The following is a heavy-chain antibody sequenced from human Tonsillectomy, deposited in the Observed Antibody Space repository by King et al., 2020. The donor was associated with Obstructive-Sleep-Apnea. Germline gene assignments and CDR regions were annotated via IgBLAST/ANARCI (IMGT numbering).Heavy chain of an antibody. CDR1: GGSISSGDYY. D-gene: IGHD3-22*01. J-gene: IGHJ5*02. Sequence: QLQESGPGLVKPSQTLSLTCTVSGGSISSGDYYWSWIRQPPGKGLEWIGYIYYSGSTYYNPSLKSRVTISVDTSKNQFSLKLSSVTAADTAVYYCARDSRGYYYDSSGWNWFDPWGQGTLVTVSS. CDR3: ARDSRGYYYDSSGWNWFDP. V-gene: IGHV4-30-4*01. CDR2: IYYSGST.